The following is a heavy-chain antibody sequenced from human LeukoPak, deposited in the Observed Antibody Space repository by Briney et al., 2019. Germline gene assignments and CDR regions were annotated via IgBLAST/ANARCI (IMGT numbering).Heavy chain of an antibody. CDR2: IYPGDSDT. CDR3: ARGVWGSYLFDY. Sequence: GESLKIPRKGSGYSFTSYWIGWVRQMPGKGLEGMGIIYPGDSDTRYSPSFQGQVTISADKSISTAYLPWSSLTASDTAMYYCARGVWGSYLFDYWGQGTLVTVSS. J-gene: IGHJ4*02. CDR1: GYSFTSYW. V-gene: IGHV5-51*01. D-gene: IGHD3-16*02.